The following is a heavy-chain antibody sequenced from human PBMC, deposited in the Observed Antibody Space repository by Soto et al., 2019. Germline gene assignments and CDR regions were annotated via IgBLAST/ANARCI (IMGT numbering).Heavy chain of an antibody. J-gene: IGHJ1*01. CDR2: ISGSGGST. Sequence: GGSLRLSCAASGFTFSSYAMSWVLQAPGKGLEWVSAISGSGGSTYYADSVKGRFTISRDNSKNTLYLQMNSLRAEDTAVYYWAKDRQSSGPFEYFQHWGQGTLVTVSS. D-gene: IGHD3-22*01. V-gene: IGHV3-23*01. CDR1: GFTFSSYA. CDR3: AKDRQSSGPFEYFQH.